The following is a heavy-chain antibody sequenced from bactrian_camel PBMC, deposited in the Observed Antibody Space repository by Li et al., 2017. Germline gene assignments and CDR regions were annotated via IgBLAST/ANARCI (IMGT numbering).Heavy chain of an antibody. CDR2: IHTGGGST. CDR3: AKGYAIDSDHDPSTQAFGS. CDR1: GYGHHSNC. Sequence: HVQLVESGGGSVQAGGSLDLSCAAPGYGHHSNCMGWFRQTAGKEREGVAVIHTGGGSTYYADSVKGRFTISRDNAKNTVHLQLNNLKTEDMAVYYCAKGYAIDSDHDPSTQAFGSWGQGTQVTVS. D-gene: IGHD4*01. V-gene: IGHV3S1*01. J-gene: IGHJ6*01.